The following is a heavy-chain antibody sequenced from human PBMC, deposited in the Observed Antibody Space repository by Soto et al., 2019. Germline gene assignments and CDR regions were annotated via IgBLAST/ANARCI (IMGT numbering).Heavy chain of an antibody. CDR2: INAGNGNT. Sequence: GASVKVSCKASGYTFTSYAMHWVRQAPGQRLEWMGWINAGNGNTKYSQKFQGRVTITRDTSASTAYMELSSLRSEDTAVYYCARSVGSSPDLPLTYWGQGTLVTVSS. J-gene: IGHJ4*02. D-gene: IGHD6-13*01. CDR3: ARSVGSSPDLPLTY. CDR1: GYTFTSYA. V-gene: IGHV1-3*01.